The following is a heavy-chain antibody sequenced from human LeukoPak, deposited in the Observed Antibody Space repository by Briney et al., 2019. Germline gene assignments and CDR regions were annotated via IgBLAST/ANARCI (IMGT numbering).Heavy chain of an antibody. J-gene: IGHJ4*02. CDR1: RFTFSSYG. Sequence: GGSLRLSCTASRFTFSSYGMNWVRQAPGKGLEWVSYIDSGSGTIYYADSVKGRFTISRDDAKNSLYLQMYNLRVEDTAVYYCARAMAGAPIDYWGQGTLVTVSS. CDR2: IDSGSGTI. CDR3: ARAMAGAPIDY. V-gene: IGHV3-48*03. D-gene: IGHD6-19*01.